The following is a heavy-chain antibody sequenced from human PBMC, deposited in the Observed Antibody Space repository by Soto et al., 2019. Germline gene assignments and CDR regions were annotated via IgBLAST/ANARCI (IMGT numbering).Heavy chain of an antibody. J-gene: IGHJ4*02. CDR2: INAGNGNT. CDR1: GYTFTSYA. D-gene: IGHD6-13*01. Sequence: QVQLVQSGAEVKKPGASVKVSCKASGYTFTSYAMHWVRQAPGQRLEWMGWINAGNGNTKYSEKFQGRVTITRDTSASKAYMELSSLRSEDTAVYYFARSSTAAAGIYDYWGQGTLVTVSS. CDR3: ARSSTAAAGIYDY. V-gene: IGHV1-3*01.